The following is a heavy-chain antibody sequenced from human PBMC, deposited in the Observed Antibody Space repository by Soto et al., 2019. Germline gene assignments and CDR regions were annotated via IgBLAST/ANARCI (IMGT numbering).Heavy chain of an antibody. CDR1: GGSISDISYC. CDR2: MFYSGAT. J-gene: IGHJ5*02. Sequence: QLQLQESGPGLVNPSETLSLTCTVSGGSISDISYCWGWIRQPPGKGLQWIGCMFYSGATYYNPSLKNRVTLSVDTSNNEFSLKLVSVTAPDTAVYYCARHKSGSDWLDPWGQGTLVTVSS. V-gene: IGHV4-39*01. D-gene: IGHD2-15*01. CDR3: ARHKSGSDWLDP.